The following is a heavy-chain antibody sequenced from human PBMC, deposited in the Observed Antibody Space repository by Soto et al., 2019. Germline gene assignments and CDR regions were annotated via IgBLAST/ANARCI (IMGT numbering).Heavy chain of an antibody. CDR1: GFTFSSYW. Sequence: EVQLVESGGGLVQPGGSLRLSCAASGFTFSSYWMHWVRQVPGKGLVWVSRINSDGSSTSYADSVKGRFTISRDNAKNTLYLQMNSLRVDDTAVYYCARGVSVATVNPVGHWGQGNLVTVSS. CDR3: ARGVSVATVNPVGH. D-gene: IGHD4-17*01. CDR2: INSDGSST. J-gene: IGHJ4*02. V-gene: IGHV3-74*01.